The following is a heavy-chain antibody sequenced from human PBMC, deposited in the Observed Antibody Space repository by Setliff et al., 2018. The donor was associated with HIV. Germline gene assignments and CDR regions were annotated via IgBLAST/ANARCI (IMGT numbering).Heavy chain of an antibody. D-gene: IGHD2-2*01. CDR1: GVSITSATYY. J-gene: IGHJ5*02. V-gene: IGHV4-31*11. Sequence: PSETLSLTCAVSGVSITSATYYWSWIRHSPGKGLEWIGYIDYSGSAFYNPSLKSRLTISRDTSKNQFSLRLISVTAADTAVYYCAKVAVTGYCSTTSCQNWFDPWGQGTLVTVSS. CDR3: AKVAVTGYCSTTSCQNWFDP. CDR2: IDYSGSA.